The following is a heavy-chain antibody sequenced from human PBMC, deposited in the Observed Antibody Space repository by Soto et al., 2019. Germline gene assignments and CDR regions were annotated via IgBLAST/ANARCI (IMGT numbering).Heavy chain of an antibody. CDR1: GFTFSDYY. Sequence: GSLRLSCAPSGFTFSDYYMSWIRQAPGKRPEWVSYISKSGGTTQYADSVRGRFTISRDNAKNSLYLQMNSLRAEDTAVYYCARDRPEYYYDSSGYYPFWGQGTLVTVPS. J-gene: IGHJ4*02. V-gene: IGHV3-11*04. CDR3: ARDRPEYYYDSSGYYPF. D-gene: IGHD3-22*01. CDR2: ISKSGGTT.